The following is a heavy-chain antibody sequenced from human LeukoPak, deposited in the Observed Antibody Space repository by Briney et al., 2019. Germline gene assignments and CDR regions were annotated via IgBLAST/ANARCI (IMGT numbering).Heavy chain of an antibody. Sequence: SESLSLTCTVTGGSISVYYWSWIRQPPGKVLDWIGYIYTSKTTSYNPSLKSRLTFSIDTSKNQFSLTLRSVTAADTAVYYCAGLGFSSPYYFYYYIDVWGKGTTVTVSS. CDR1: GGSISVYY. D-gene: IGHD7-27*01. CDR2: IYTSKTT. CDR3: AGLGFSSPYYFYYYIDV. J-gene: IGHJ6*03. V-gene: IGHV4-4*09.